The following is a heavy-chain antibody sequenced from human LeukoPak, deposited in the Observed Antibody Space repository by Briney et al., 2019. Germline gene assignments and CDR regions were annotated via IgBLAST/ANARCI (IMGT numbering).Heavy chain of an antibody. CDR2: ISGRGGST. CDR3: AKDRRGNAPRGAFDI. Sequence: GGSLRLSCAASGFTFSSYAMSWVRQAPGKGLEWVSAISGRGGSTFYADSVKGRFTISRDNSKNTLYLQMNSLRAENTAVYYCAKDRRGNAPRGAFDIWGQGTMVTVSS. J-gene: IGHJ3*02. CDR1: GFTFSSYA. V-gene: IGHV3-23*01. D-gene: IGHD1-1*01.